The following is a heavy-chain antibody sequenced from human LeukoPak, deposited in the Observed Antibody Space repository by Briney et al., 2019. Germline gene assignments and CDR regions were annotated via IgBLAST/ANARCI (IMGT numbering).Heavy chain of an antibody. D-gene: IGHD5-18*01. CDR1: GGSISSSSSY. CDR2: IYYSGST. V-gene: IGHV4-39*07. Sequence: PSETLSLTCAVSGGSISSSSSYWGWIRQPPGKGLEWIGSIYYSGSTYYNPSLKSRVTMSVDTSKNQFSLKLNSVTAADTAVYYCARGRKEADTAMIEGDFDYWGQGTLATVSS. CDR3: ARGRKEADTAMIEGDFDY. J-gene: IGHJ4*02.